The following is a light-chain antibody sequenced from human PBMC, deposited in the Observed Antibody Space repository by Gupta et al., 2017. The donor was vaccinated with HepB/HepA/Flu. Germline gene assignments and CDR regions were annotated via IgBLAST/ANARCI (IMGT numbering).Light chain of an antibody. Sequence: GMTQSPYSLALSPGGTATINCQSSPSVLSSSNNKNYLAWYQQKPGQTPKLLIYWASTRASGVPDRFSGSGSGTDFTLTISSLKAEDVAVYYCQQYYTTPVTFGGGTKVEIK. CDR3: QQYYTTPVT. CDR1: PSVLSSSNNKNY. V-gene: IGKV4-1*01. CDR2: WAS. J-gene: IGKJ4*01.